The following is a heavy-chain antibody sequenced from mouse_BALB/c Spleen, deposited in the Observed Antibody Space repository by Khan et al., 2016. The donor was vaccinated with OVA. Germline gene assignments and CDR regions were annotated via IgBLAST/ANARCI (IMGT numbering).Heavy chain of an antibody. D-gene: IGHD1-1*01. CDR2: ISYSGVT. V-gene: IGHV3-2*02. CDR3: ARGNYYGYYFDY. Sequence: EVKLVESGPGLVKPSQSLSLTCTVTGYSITSGYAWNWIRQFPGNKLGWMGYISYSGVTSYTQSIKSRISITRDTSKHQFFLQLNSVTTEDTATYYCARGNYYGYYFDYWGQGTTLTVSS. CDR1: GYSITSGYA. J-gene: IGHJ2*01.